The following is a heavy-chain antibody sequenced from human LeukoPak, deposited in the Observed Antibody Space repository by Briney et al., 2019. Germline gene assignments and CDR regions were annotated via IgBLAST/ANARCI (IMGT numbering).Heavy chain of an antibody. CDR3: ARWDGYNPYHFDY. J-gene: IGHJ4*02. V-gene: IGHV1-2*02. CDR1: GYTFTSYG. Sequence: ASVKVSCKASGYTFTSYGISWVRQAPGQGLEWMGWINPNSGGTNYAQKFQGRGTMTRDTSISTAYMELRRLRSDDTAVYYCARWDGYNPYHFDYWGEGTLVTVSS. CDR2: INPNSGGT. D-gene: IGHD5-24*01.